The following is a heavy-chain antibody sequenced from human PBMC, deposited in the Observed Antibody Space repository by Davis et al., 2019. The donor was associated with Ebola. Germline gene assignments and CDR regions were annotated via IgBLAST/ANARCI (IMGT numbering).Heavy chain of an antibody. Sequence: AASVQVSCQASGGTFSSHAISWVRQPPGQGREWLGRIIPILGIANYAQKFQGRVTITADKSTSTAYMELSSLRAEDTAVYYCAKGYHFYWYFDLWGRGTLVTVSS. V-gene: IGHV1-69*04. CDR3: AKGYHFYWYFDL. J-gene: IGHJ2*01. CDR2: IIPILGIA. D-gene: IGHD1-20*01. CDR1: GGTFSSHA.